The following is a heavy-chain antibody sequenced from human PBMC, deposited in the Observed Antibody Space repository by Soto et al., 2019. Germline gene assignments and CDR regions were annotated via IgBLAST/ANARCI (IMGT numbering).Heavy chain of an antibody. CDR1: GFTFSNYA. J-gene: IGHJ4*02. CDR3: AKMDRITIFGVVSIDY. CDR2: ISGSGGIS. V-gene: IGHV3-23*01. D-gene: IGHD3-3*01. Sequence: WASLTLSCGVSGFTFSNYAMNWLRQAPGKGLEWVSVISGSGGISYYADSVKGRFTISRANSKNTLYLHLNSMTAEDTAVYYCAKMDRITIFGVVSIDYWGKGTLVTVSS.